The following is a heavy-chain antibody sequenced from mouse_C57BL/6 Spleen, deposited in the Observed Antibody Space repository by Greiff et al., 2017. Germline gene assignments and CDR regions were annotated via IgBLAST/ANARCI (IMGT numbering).Heavy chain of an antibody. CDR1: GYAFTNYL. CDR2: INPGSGGT. CDR3: ARSSNWCFDY. Sequence: QVQLQQSGAELVRPGTSVKVSCKASGYAFTNYLIEWVKQRPGQGLEWIGVINPGSGGTNYNEKFKGKATLTADKSSSTAYMQLSSLTSEDSAVYFCARSSNWCFDYGGQGTTLTVSS. D-gene: IGHD4-1*01. J-gene: IGHJ2*01. V-gene: IGHV1-54*01.